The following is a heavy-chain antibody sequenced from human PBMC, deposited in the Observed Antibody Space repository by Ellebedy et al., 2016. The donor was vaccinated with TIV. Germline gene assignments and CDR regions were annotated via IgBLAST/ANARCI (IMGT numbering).Heavy chain of an antibody. D-gene: IGHD2-15*01. J-gene: IGHJ6*02. CDR2: IAYSGTT. V-gene: IGHV4-39*01. Sequence: WVRQTPGKGLEWIGSIAYSGTTYYNPSLKSRVTISVDTSKNQFSLKLSSVTAADTAVYYCARAGGCSGGSCYSAGMDVWGQGTTVTVSS. CDR3: ARAGGCSGGSCYSAGMDV.